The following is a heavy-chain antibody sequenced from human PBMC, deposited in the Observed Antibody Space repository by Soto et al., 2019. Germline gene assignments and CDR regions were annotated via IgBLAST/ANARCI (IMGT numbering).Heavy chain of an antibody. CDR2: IYHSGST. CDR1: GGSISSSNW. CDR3: ARSQSVTGDNWSDP. V-gene: IGHV4-4*02. J-gene: IGHJ5*02. Sequence: SETLSLTCAVSGGSISSSNWWSWVRQPPGKGLEWIGEIYHSGSTNYNPSLKSRVTISVDKSKNQFSLKLSSVTAADTAVYYCARSQSVTGDNWSDPWGQGTLVTVSS. D-gene: IGHD3-10*01.